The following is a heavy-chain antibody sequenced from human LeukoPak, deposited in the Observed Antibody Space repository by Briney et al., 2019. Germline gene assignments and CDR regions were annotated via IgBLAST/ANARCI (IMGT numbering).Heavy chain of an antibody. D-gene: IGHD2-2*01. V-gene: IGHV3-74*01. CDR2: VNSDGSWT. CDR1: GNYW. J-gene: IGHJ4*02. CDR3: VSFYETN. Sequence: GGSLRLSCAASGNYWTHWVRQAPGKGLVWVSHVNSDGSWTSHADSVKGRSTISKDNAKNTVYLQMNNLRTEDTAVYYCVSFYETNWGRGTLVTVSS.